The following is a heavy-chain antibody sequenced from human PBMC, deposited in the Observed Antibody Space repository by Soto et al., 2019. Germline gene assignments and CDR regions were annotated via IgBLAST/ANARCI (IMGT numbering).Heavy chain of an antibody. CDR1: GGTFSSYT. Sequence: SVKVSCKASGGTFSSYTISWVRQAPGQGLEWMGRIIPILGIANYAQKFQGRVTITADKSTSTAYMELSSLRSEDTAVYYCALWFGELLSQVDYWGQGTLVTVSS. CDR3: ALWFGELLSQVDY. D-gene: IGHD3-10*01. J-gene: IGHJ4*02. CDR2: IIPILGIA. V-gene: IGHV1-69*02.